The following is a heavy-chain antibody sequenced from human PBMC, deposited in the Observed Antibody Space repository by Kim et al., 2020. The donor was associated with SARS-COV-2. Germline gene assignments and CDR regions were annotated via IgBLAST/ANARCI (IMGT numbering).Heavy chain of an antibody. D-gene: IGHD5-12*01. CDR1: GNTLSEIS. CDR3: ATEEPKQLWQLVAAGRFFYHGMDV. CDR2: SDPEDGET. Sequence: ASVKVSCKVSGNTLSEISIHWVRQVPEMGLEWMGSSDPEDGETIYAQQFQGRVTMTEDTSSDTAYMELRSLRSEDTAVYYCATEEPKQLWQLVAAGRFFYHGMDVWGQGTTVIVSS. V-gene: IGHV1-24*01. J-gene: IGHJ6*02.